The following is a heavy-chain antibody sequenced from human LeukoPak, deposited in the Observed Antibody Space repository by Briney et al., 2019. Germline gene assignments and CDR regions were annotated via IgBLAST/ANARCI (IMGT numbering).Heavy chain of an antibody. V-gene: IGHV4-59*10. J-gene: IGHJ4*02. CDR1: GGSFSGYY. Sequence: SETLSLTCAVYGGSFSGYYWSWIRQPAGKGLEWIGRIYTSGSTNYNPSLKSRVTMSVDTSKNQFSLKLSSVTAADTAVYYCARVLYAGLFDYWGQGTLVTVSS. CDR3: ARVLYAGLFDY. CDR2: IYTSGST. D-gene: IGHD3-16*02.